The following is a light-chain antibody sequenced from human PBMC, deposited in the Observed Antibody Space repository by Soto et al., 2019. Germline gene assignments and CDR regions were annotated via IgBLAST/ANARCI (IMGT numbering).Light chain of an antibody. V-gene: IGKV1-5*01. CDR1: QSISSW. CDR3: QQYNSYLCT. J-gene: IGKJ1*01. Sequence: DIQMTQSPSTLSASVGDRVTITCRASQSISSWLAWYQQKPGKAPKLLIYDASIVESVVPSRFSGSGSGTGFTLIISCLQRDEFATYYFQQYNSYLCTFGQGTKVEIK. CDR2: DAS.